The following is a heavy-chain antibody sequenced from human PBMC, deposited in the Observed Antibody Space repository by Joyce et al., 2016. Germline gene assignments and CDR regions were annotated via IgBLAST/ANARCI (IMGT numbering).Heavy chain of an antibody. CDR1: GDSITSGNFY. D-gene: IGHD3-10*01. CDR3: ARDAGGSGSH. CDR2: THPRGPT. Sequence: QVQVQESGPGLVKPSQTLSLTCTVSGDSITSGNFYWSWLRQAAGKRPEWLGRTHPRGPTSYNPSLKGRVSISLDTSKNQVSLIVNSVTAADTAVYYCARDAGGSGSHWGQGSLVTVSS. V-gene: IGHV4-61*02. J-gene: IGHJ4*02.